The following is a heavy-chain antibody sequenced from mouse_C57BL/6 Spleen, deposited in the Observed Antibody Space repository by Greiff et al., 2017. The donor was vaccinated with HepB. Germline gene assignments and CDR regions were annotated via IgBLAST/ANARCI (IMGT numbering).Heavy chain of an antibody. J-gene: IGHJ2*01. CDR2: IRNKANGYTT. CDR3: ARYTQYYFDY. CDR1: GFTFTDYY. V-gene: IGHV7-3*01. Sequence: EVKLMESGGGLVQPGGSLSLSCAASGFTFTDYYMSWVRQPPGKALEWLGFIRNKANGYTTEYSASVKGRFTISRDNSQSILYLQMNALRAEDSATYYCARYTQYYFDYWGQGTTLTVSS.